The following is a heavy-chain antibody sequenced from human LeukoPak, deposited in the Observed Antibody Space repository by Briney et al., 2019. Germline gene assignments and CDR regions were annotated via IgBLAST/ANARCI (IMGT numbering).Heavy chain of an antibody. CDR2: ISYDGSNK. J-gene: IGHJ4*02. CDR1: GFTFSSYG. D-gene: IGHD6-13*01. Sequence: GGSLRLSCAASGFTFSSYGMHWVRQAPGKGLEGVAVISYDGSNKYYADSVKGRFTISRDNSKNTLYLQMNSLGAEDTAVYYCAKFRDSSSWYGYFDYWGQGTLVTVSS. V-gene: IGHV3-30*18. CDR3: AKFRDSSSWYGYFDY.